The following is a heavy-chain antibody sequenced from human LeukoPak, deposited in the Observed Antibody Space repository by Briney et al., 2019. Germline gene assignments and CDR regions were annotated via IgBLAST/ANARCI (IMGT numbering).Heavy chain of an antibody. CDR2: ISGSGDST. CDR3: AKDPWFGES. J-gene: IGHJ5*02. D-gene: IGHD3-10*01. CDR1: GFTVSSNY. V-gene: IGHV3-23*01. Sequence: PGGSLRLSCAASGFTVSSNYMSWVRQAPGKGLEWVSFISGSGDSTYFADSVKGRFTISRDNPKNTLYLQMNSLRAEDTAVYYCAKDPWFGESWGQGTLVTVSS.